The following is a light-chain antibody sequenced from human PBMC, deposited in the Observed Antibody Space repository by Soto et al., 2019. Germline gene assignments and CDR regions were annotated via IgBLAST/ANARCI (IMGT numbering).Light chain of an antibody. Sequence: QSALTQPPSASGSPGQSVTISCTGSSSDVGGYNYVSWYQQHPDKAPKLMIYEVSKRPSGVPDRLAGFKSGNTASLTVSGHQVEGEADYCCGSYGGSNTVVFGGGTKLTVL. CDR3: GSYGGSNTVV. V-gene: IGLV2-8*01. CDR1: SSDVGGYNY. CDR2: EVS. J-gene: IGLJ2*01.